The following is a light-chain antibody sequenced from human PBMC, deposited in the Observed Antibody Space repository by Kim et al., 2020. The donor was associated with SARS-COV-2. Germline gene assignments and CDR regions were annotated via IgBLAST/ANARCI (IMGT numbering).Light chain of an antibody. Sequence: QSALTQPASVSGSPGQSITISCTGTSSDVGDYDYVSWYQQHPGKAPKLIIFDVSNRPSGVSSRFSGSKSGNTASLTISGLQDEDEADYYCCSYARGSAYVFGTGTEVTVL. CDR1: SSDVGDYDY. J-gene: IGLJ1*01. CDR3: CSYARGSAYV. V-gene: IGLV2-14*03. CDR2: DVS.